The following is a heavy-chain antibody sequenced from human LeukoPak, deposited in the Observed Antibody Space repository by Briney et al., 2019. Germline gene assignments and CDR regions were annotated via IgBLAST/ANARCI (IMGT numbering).Heavy chain of an antibody. V-gene: IGHV3-7*03. Sequence: GGSLRLSCAASGFTFSSYWMSWVRQAPGKGLEWVANINQDGSEKYYVDSVKGRFTISRDNAKKSLYLQMNSLRAEDTAVYYCAKCDDSSGYYPLFGYWGQGTLVTVSS. J-gene: IGHJ4*02. CDR2: INQDGSEK. D-gene: IGHD3-22*01. CDR1: GFTFSSYW. CDR3: AKCDDSSGYYPLFGY.